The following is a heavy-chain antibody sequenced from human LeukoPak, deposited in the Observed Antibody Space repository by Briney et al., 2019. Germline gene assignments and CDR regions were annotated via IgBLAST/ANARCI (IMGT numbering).Heavy chain of an antibody. V-gene: IGHV3-23*01. Sequence: GGSLRLSCAASGFTFNNYAMSWVRQAPGKGLEWVSSISSGGATTWYADSAKGRFTISRDNSQSTLCLQMNGLRAEDTAVFYCVRGMTAPDCWGQGSLVTVSS. J-gene: IGHJ4*02. D-gene: IGHD2-21*02. CDR3: VRGMTAPDC. CDR2: ISSGGATT. CDR1: GFTFNNYA.